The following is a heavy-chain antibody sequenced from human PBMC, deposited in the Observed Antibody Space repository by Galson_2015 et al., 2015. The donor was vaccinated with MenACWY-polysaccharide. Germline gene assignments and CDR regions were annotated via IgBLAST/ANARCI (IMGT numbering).Heavy chain of an antibody. Sequence: SLRLSCAASGFTFSSYEMNWVRQAPGKGLEWVSYISSSGSTIYYADSVKGRFTISRDNAKNSLYLQMNSLRAEDTAVYYCARDPGSGYYSGGPASWGQGTLVTVSS. CDR1: GFTFSSYE. V-gene: IGHV3-48*03. J-gene: IGHJ5*02. CDR3: ARDPGSGYYSGGPAS. D-gene: IGHD3-22*01. CDR2: ISSSGSTI.